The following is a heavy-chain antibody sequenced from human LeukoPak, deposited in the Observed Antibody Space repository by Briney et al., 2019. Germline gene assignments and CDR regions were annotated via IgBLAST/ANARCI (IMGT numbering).Heavy chain of an antibody. CDR1: GYTFTSYG. V-gene: IGHV1-18*01. Sequence: ASVKVSCKASGYTFTSYGISWVRQAPGQGLEWMGWISAYNGNTNYARKLQGRVTMTTDTSTSTAYMELRGLRSDDTAVYYCARVPVEMATILVGYVDYWGQGTLVTVSS. CDR2: ISAYNGNT. D-gene: IGHD5-24*01. CDR3: ARVPVEMATILVGYVDY. J-gene: IGHJ4*02.